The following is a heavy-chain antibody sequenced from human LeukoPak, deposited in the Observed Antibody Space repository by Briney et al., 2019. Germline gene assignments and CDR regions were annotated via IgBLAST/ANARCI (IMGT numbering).Heavy chain of an antibody. J-gene: IGHJ4*02. Sequence: SVKVSCKASGGTFSSYAISWVRQAPGQGLEWMGRIIPILGIANYAQKFQGRVTITADKSTSTAYMELSSLRSEDTAVYYCARDPVVAVAGTGIDYWGQGTLVTVSS. D-gene: IGHD6-19*01. CDR2: IIPILGIA. V-gene: IGHV1-69*04. CDR3: ARDPVVAVAGTGIDY. CDR1: GGTFSSYA.